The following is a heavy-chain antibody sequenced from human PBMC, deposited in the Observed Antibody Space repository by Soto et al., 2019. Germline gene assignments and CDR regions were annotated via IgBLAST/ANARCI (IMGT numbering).Heavy chain of an antibody. CDR2: ISYTGST. D-gene: IGHD3-10*01. J-gene: IGHJ6*02. CDR3: ARGQRGNYPYYYGMDV. Sequence: PSETLSLTCTVSGGSISSGTYYWSWIRQHPGKGLEWIAYISYTGSTYYNPSLKSRVTISVDTSKNQFSLKVTSVTAADTAVYYCARGQRGNYPYYYGMDVWGQGTAVTVSS. CDR1: GGSISSGTYY. V-gene: IGHV4-31*03.